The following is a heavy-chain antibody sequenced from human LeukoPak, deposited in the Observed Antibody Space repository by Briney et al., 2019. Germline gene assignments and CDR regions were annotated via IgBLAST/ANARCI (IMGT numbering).Heavy chain of an antibody. Sequence: GGSLRLSCAASGFTFSSYWMTWVRQSPGKGLEWVASIESDGSQTYYVDSVKGRFTISRDNAKNSPYLQMNSLRIEDTAVYYCARVSLHGSGYCGQGTLVTVSS. V-gene: IGHV3-7*01. D-gene: IGHD3-10*01. CDR2: IESDGSQT. CDR1: GFTFSSYW. CDR3: ARVSLHGSGY. J-gene: IGHJ4*01.